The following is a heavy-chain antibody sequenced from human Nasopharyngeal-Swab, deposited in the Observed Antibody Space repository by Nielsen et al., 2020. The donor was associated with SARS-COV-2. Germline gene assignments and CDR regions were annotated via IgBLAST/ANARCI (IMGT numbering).Heavy chain of an antibody. CDR1: GFTFSSYW. J-gene: IGHJ3*02. CDR2: IKQDGSEK. D-gene: IGHD6-13*01. V-gene: IGHV3-7*05. CDR3: SRIAAAGTNAFDI. Sequence: GGSLRLSCAAPGFTFSSYWMSWVRQAPGKGLEWVANIKQDGSEKYYVDSVKGRFTISRDNAKNSLYLQMNSLRAEDTAVYYCSRIAAAGTNAFDIWGQGTMVT.